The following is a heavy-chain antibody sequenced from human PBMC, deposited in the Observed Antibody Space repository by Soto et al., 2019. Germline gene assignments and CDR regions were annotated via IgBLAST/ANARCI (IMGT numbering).Heavy chain of an antibody. CDR1: GFTFSNYA. CDR3: AKDHGTYASVGGDY. V-gene: IGHV3-23*01. D-gene: IGHD1-26*01. J-gene: IGHJ4*02. Sequence: EVRLLESGGGLVQPGGSLRLSCAASGFTFSNYAMSWVRQAPGKGLEWVSTISGAGGATFYADSVKGRFTISRDNSKSTLLLQLNSLRAEDTDIYYCAKDHGTYASVGGDYWGQGTLVTVSS. CDR2: ISGAGGAT.